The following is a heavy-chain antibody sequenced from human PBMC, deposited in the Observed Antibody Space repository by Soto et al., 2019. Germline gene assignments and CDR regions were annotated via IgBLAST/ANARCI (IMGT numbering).Heavy chain of an antibody. V-gene: IGHV4-39*01. D-gene: IGHD6-19*01. CDR1: GGSISSTSYY. J-gene: IGHJ4*02. Sequence: PSETLSLTCTVSGGSISSTSYYWVWIRQPPGKGLEWIGSFYYSGSTYYNPSLKSRVTISVYTSENQFSLKLSSATAADTAVYYWARLVVDGTVASTGSFDYWGEGNLVTVSS. CDR3: ARLVVDGTVASTGSFDY. CDR2: FYYSGST.